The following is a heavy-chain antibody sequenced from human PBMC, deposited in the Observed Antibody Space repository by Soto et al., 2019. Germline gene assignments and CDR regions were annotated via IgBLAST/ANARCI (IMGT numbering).Heavy chain of an antibody. J-gene: IGHJ4*02. CDR3: ARAPSDYCSGGSCYPGAFDY. V-gene: IGHV1-18*04. CDR2: ISAYNGNT. CDR1: GYTFTSYG. D-gene: IGHD2-15*01. Sequence: ASVKVSCKASGYTFTSYGISWVRQAPGQGLEWMGWISAYNGNTNYAQKLQGRVTMTTDTSTSTAYMELRSLRSDDTAVYYCARAPSDYCSGGSCYPGAFDYWGQGTLVTVSS.